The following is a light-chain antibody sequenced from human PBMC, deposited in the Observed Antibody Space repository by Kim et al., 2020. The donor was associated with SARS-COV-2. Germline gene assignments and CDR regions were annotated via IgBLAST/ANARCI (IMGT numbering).Light chain of an antibody. CDR2: GES. Sequence: EIVMTQSPATLSVSPGERATLSCRASQSVSSNLAWYQQKPGQAPRLLIYGESTRATGIPARFSGSGSGTEFTLTISSLQSEDFAVYYCQQYNNWAPYTFGQGTKLVI. CDR1: QSVSSN. CDR3: QQYNNWAPYT. V-gene: IGKV3-15*01. J-gene: IGKJ2*01.